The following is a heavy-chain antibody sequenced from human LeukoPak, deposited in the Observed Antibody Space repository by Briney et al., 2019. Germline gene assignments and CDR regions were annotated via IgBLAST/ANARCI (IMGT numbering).Heavy chain of an antibody. CDR3: ARGGYYSNFDY. Sequence: PSETLSLTCTVSGGSISGYYWSWVRQPPGKGLEWIGHIYYSGSTNYNPSLKSRVAISVDTSKNQFSLKVTSVTAADTAVYYCARGGYYSNFDYWGQGTLVTVSS. CDR2: IYYSGST. CDR1: GGSISGYY. V-gene: IGHV4-59*01. D-gene: IGHD3-3*01. J-gene: IGHJ4*02.